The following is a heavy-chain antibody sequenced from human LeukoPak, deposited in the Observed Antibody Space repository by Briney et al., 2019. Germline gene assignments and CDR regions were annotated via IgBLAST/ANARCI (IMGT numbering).Heavy chain of an antibody. CDR3: ARPLPYSSSWYGGY. V-gene: IGHV2-5*01. CDR1: GFSLSTSGVG. Sequence: SGPTLANPTQTLTLTCTFSGFSLSTSGVGVGWIRQPPGKALEWLALIYWNDDKRYSPSLKSRLTITKDTSKNQVVLTMTNMDPVDTATYYCARPLPYSSSWYGGYWGQGTLVTVSS. D-gene: IGHD6-13*01. CDR2: IYWNDDK. J-gene: IGHJ4*02.